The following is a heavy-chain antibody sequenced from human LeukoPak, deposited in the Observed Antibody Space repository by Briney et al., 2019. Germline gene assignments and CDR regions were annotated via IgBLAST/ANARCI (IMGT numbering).Heavy chain of an antibody. V-gene: IGHV3-23*01. D-gene: IGHD3-10*01. CDR2: ISGGGGST. Sequence: GGSLRLSCAASGFIFSSYAMNWVRQAPGKGLEWVSGISGGGGSTYFADSVKGRFTISRDNSKNTLSLQINSLRAEDTAVYYCAKGDNSGSSSSYDYWGQGTLVTVSS. CDR3: AKGDNSGSSSSYDY. CDR1: GFIFSSYA. J-gene: IGHJ4*02.